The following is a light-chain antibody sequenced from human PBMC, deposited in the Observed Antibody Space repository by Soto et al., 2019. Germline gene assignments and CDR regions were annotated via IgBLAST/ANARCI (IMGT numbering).Light chain of an antibody. J-gene: IGLJ1*01. CDR1: TRDVGGYNY. CDR2: DVN. V-gene: IGLV2-14*01. Sequence: QSALTQPASVSGSPGQSITISCAGTTRDVGGYNYVSWYQQHPGKAPKLIIFDVNNRPSGVSDRFSGSKSGNTASLTISGLRIEDEAACYCNSYRDTGARYVFGSGTKLTVL. CDR3: NSYRDTGARYV.